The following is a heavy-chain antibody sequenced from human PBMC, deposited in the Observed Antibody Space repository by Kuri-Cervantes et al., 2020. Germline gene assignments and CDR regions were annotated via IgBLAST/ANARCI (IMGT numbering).Heavy chain of an antibody. J-gene: IGHJ4*02. Sequence: ASVKVSCKVSGYTLTELSMHWVRQAPGKGLEWMGGFDPEDGETAYAQKLQGRVTMTTDTSTSTAYMELRSLRSDDTAVYYCARDGYNLEGVDYWGQGTLVTVSS. CDR3: ARDGYNLEGVDY. CDR2: FDPEDGET. D-gene: IGHD5-24*01. V-gene: IGHV1-24*01. CDR1: GYTLTELS.